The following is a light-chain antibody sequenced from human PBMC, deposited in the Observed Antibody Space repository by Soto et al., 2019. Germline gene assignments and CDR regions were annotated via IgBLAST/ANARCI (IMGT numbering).Light chain of an antibody. J-gene: IGLJ1*01. V-gene: IGLV1-40*01. CDR2: GNS. CDR1: SSNIGAGYD. Sequence: QSVLTQPPSVSGAPGQRVTISCTGSSSNIGAGYDVHWYQQLPGTAPKLLIYGNSNRPSGVPDRFSGSKSGTSASLAITGLQAGDEADYYCQSYDSSLRVYVFGTGTKVTVL. CDR3: QSYDSSLRVYV.